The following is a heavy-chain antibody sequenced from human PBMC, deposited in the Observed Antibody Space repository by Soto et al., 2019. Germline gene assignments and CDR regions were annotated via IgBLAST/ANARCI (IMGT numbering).Heavy chain of an antibody. D-gene: IGHD3-16*01. CDR1: GFMFSDYA. J-gene: IGHJ4*02. V-gene: IGHV3-23*01. CDR2: LLRPGRST. CDR3: AKDAIATDGICIMDY. Sequence: RRRSCAASGFMFSDYAMTWARQAPGKELEWVSGLLRPGRSTYYADSVKGRFTISGDTSANTVYLQMDSLRAEDTAVYYCAKDAIATDGICIMDYWGQGTVVTVSS.